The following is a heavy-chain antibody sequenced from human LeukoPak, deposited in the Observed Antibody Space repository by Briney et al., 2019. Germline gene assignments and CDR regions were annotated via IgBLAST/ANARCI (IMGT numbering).Heavy chain of an antibody. Sequence: GGSLRLSCAASGFTFSSYAMSWVRQAPGKGLEWVSAISGSGGSTYYADSVKGRFTISRDNSKNTLYLQMNSLRAEDTAVYYCITGFSAATHDGYWGQGTLVTVSS. V-gene: IGHV3-23*01. CDR1: GFTFSSYA. J-gene: IGHJ4*02. CDR3: ITGFSAATHDGY. D-gene: IGHD2-15*01. CDR2: ISGSGGST.